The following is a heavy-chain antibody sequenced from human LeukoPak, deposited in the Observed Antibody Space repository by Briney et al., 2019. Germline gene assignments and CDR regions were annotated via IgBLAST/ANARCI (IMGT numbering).Heavy chain of an antibody. Sequence: GGSLRLSCAASGFTFNNYALSWVRQAPGKGLDWISGVDGSGAYTYYSDSVKGRFTISRDDSENTLYLLMDSLRAEDTAVYFCTKGSAGGRPYYFDNWGQGTLVTVSS. CDR2: VDGSGAYT. D-gene: IGHD2-15*01. J-gene: IGHJ4*02. V-gene: IGHV3-23*01. CDR1: GFTFNNYA. CDR3: TKGSAGGRPYYFDN.